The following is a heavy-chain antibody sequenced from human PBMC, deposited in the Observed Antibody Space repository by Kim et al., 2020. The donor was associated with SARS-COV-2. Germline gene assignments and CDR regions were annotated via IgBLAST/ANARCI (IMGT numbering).Heavy chain of an antibody. CDR1: GGSVSSGSYY. CDR3: ARDSNYYDSSGYDY. Sequence: SETLSLTCTVSGGSVSSGSYYWSWIRQPPGKGLEWIGYIYYSGSTNYNPSLKSRVTISVDTSKNQFSLKLSSVTAADTAVYYCARDSNYYDSSGYDYWGQGTLVTVSS. V-gene: IGHV4-61*01. J-gene: IGHJ4*02. D-gene: IGHD3-22*01. CDR2: IYYSGST.